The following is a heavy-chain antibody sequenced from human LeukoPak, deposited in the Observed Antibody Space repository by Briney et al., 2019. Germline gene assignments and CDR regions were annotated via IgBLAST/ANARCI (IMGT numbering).Heavy chain of an antibody. Sequence: GGSLRLSCAASGFTFTSAWMSWARQPPGKGLEWVGRVKSKADGETTDYAAPVKNRFIISRDDSKNMQYLQMNSLKTEDTAVYFCTADWPGDSYPIDYWGQGILVTVSS. CDR3: TADWPGDSYPIDY. CDR2: VKSKADGETT. CDR1: GFTFTSAW. J-gene: IGHJ4*02. V-gene: IGHV3-15*01. D-gene: IGHD2-21*02.